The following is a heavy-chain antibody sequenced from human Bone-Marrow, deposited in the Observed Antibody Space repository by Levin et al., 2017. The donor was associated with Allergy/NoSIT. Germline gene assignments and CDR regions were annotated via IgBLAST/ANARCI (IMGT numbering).Heavy chain of an antibody. Sequence: QPGGSLRLSCAASGFVFDDYAMHWVRQAPGKGLEWVSGVSWNSGRLGYADSVKGRFTISRDNAKNSLYLQMNSLRAEDTAFYYCAKGDSSGFLTYLDDWGQGTLVTVSS. D-gene: IGHD3-22*01. CDR3: AKGDSSGFLTYLDD. CDR1: GFVFDDYA. J-gene: IGHJ4*02. CDR2: VSWNSGRL. V-gene: IGHV3-9*01.